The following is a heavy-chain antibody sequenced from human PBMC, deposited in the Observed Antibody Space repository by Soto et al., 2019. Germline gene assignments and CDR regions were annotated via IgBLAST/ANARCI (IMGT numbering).Heavy chain of an antibody. V-gene: IGHV4-39*01. D-gene: IGHD2-2*01. CDR2: ISYSGST. CDR3: ARTYVTDVVVVPASKDYMDV. J-gene: IGHJ6*03. CDR1: GGSISSSSSS. Sequence: QLQLQESGPGLVKPSETLSLTCTVSGGSISSSSSSWGWIRQPPGKGLEWLGIISYSGSTYYSPSLKSRVTISVDASKNLFSLKLGSVTAADTAVYYCARTYVTDVVVVPASKDYMDVWGKGTTFTVSS.